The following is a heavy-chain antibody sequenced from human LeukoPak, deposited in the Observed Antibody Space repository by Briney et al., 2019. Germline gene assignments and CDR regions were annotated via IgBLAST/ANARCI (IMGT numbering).Heavy chain of an antibody. CDR3: ARARRIAVATDAFDI. CDR1: GGSISSGGYY. J-gene: IGHJ3*02. V-gene: IGHV4-61*02. CDR2: IYTSGST. D-gene: IGHD6-19*01. Sequence: SQTLSLTCTVSGGSISSGGYYWSWIRQPAGKGLEWIGRIYTSGSTNYNPSLKSRVTISVDTSKNQFSLKLSSVTAADTAVYYCARARRIAVATDAFDIWGQGSMVTVSS.